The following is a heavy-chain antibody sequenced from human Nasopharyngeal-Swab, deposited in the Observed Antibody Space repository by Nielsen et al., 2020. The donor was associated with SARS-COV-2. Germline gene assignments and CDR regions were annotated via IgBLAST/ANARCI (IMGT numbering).Heavy chain of an antibody. J-gene: IGHJ6*03. V-gene: IGHV3-15*07. Sequence: GGSLRLSCAASGFTFHDAWMNWVRQAPGKGLEWVGRIKSKANGGTTDYAAPVKGRFTISRDDSKKTLYLQMNSLKTEDTAVYYCTTDHPAYYFYYYMGVWGKGTTVTVSS. CDR2: IKSKANGGTT. CDR1: GFTFHDAW. CDR3: TTDHPAYYFYYYMGV.